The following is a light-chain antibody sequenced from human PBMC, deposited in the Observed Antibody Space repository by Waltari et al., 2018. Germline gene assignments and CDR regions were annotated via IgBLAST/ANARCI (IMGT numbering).Light chain of an antibody. CDR3: QQSYSFPPVT. CDR1: QSISTF. CDR2: DAS. Sequence: DIQMTKSQSSLSASVGDRVTITYRASQSISTFLNWYQQKPEKAPNLLIYDASSLQSGVPSRFSGSGSGTDFTLTISKLQPEDFATYYCQQSYSFPPVTFGQGTRLEI. J-gene: IGKJ2*01. V-gene: IGKV1-39*01.